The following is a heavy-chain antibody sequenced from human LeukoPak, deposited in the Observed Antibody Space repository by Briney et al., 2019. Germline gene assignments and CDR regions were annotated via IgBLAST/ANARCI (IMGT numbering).Heavy chain of an antibody. J-gene: IGHJ4*02. CDR3: AKDLGGWYDY. V-gene: IGHV3-30*18. CDR2: ISYDGSNK. CDR1: GFTVSSIY. D-gene: IGHD6-19*01. Sequence: GGSLRLSCAASGFTVSSIYMSWVRQAPGKGLEWVAVISYDGSNKYYADSVKGRFTISRDNSKNTLYLQMNSLRAEDTAVYYCAKDLGGWYDYWGQGTLVTVSS.